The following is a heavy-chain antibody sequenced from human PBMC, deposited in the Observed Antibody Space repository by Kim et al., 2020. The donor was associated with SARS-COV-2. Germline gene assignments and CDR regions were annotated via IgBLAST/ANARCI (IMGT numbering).Heavy chain of an antibody. CDR1: GFTFTSSA. Sequence: SVKVSCKASGFTFTSSAVQWVRQARGQRREWIGWIVVCSGNTKYAQKFQERVTITRDMSTSTAYMELSSLRSEDTAVYYCAAEEREYDILTVLGYWGQGILVTVSS. CDR2: IVVCSGNT. V-gene: IGHV1-58*01. D-gene: IGHD3-9*01. CDR3: AAEEREYDILTVLGY. J-gene: IGHJ4*02.